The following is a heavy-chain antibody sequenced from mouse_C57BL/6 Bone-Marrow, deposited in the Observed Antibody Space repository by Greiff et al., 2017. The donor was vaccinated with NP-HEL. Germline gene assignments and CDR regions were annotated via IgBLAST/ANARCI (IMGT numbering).Heavy chain of an antibody. Sequence: EVKLMESGGGLVKPGGSLKLSCAASGFTFSSYAMSWVRQTPEKRLEWVATISDGGSYTYYPDNVKGRFTISRDNAKNNLYLQMSHLKSEDTAMYYCARGDYLYAMDYWGQGTSVTVSS. V-gene: IGHV5-4*03. CDR3: ARGDYLYAMDY. D-gene: IGHD5-5*01. CDR1: GFTFSSYA. CDR2: ISDGGSYT. J-gene: IGHJ4*01.